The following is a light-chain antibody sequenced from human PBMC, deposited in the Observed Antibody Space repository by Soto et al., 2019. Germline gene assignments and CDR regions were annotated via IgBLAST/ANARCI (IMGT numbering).Light chain of an antibody. J-gene: IGLJ2*01. Sequence: QSVLTQSPSASASLGASVKLTCTLSSGHSSYAIAWHQQQPEKGPRYLMKLNSDGSHSKGDGIPDRFSGSSSGAERYLTISSLQSEDEADYHCQTWGSGTVVFGGGTKLTVL. V-gene: IGLV4-69*01. CDR1: SGHSSYA. CDR3: QTWGSGTVV. CDR2: LNSDGSH.